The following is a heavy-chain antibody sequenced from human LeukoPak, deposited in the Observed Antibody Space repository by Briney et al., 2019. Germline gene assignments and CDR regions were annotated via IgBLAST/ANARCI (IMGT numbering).Heavy chain of an antibody. J-gene: IGHJ6*04. CDR2: ISSSGSTI. CDR3: AELGITMIGGV. CDR1: GFTFSSYE. V-gene: IGHV3-48*03. Sequence: GGTLRLSCAVSGFTFSSYEMNWVRQAPGKGLEWVSYISSSGSTIYYADSVNGGFTISSDNAKNSLYLQMNSLRAEDTAVYYCAELGITMIGGVWGKGTTVTISS. D-gene: IGHD3-10*02.